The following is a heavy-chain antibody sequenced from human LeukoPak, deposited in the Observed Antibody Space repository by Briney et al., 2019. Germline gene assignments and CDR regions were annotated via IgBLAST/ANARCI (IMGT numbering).Heavy chain of an antibody. CDR1: GGSISRSTNY. CDR2: IYYSGST. CDR3: ARSSYSSNWSKGY. J-gene: IGHJ4*02. Sequence: PSETLSLTCTVSGGSISRSTNYWGWIRQPPGKGLEWIGSIYYSGSTYYNPSLKSRVTISVDASKNQFSLKVSSVTAADTAVYYCARSSYSSNWSKGYWGQGTLVTVSS. D-gene: IGHD4-23*01. V-gene: IGHV4-39*01.